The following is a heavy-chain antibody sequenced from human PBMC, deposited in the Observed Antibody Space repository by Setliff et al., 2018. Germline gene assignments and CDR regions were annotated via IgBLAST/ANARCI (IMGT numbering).Heavy chain of an antibody. CDR1: GFTFNTYA. V-gene: IGHV3-23*01. CDR3: RLWVHGLSRDY. Sequence: GGSLRLSCAASGFTFNTYAMSWVRQPPGKGLEWVSSISDTALGIYYADSVRGRFTISRDNSKKTLFLQMSNLRADDTAVYYCRLWVHGLSRDYWGQGTLVTVPQ. CDR2: ISDTALGI. D-gene: IGHD1-26*01. J-gene: IGHJ4*02.